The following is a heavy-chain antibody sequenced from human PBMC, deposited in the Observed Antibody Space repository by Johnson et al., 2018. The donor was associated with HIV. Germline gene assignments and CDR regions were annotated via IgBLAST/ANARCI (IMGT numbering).Heavy chain of an antibody. CDR3: AKQETSPAGTFGAFDI. D-gene: IGHD6-13*01. V-gene: IGHV3-64*01. J-gene: IGHJ3*02. CDR2: ISSNGGST. Sequence: AISSNGGSTYYANSVKGRFTISRDNSKNTLYLQMGNLRADDMAVYYCAKQETSPAGTFGAFDIWGQGTMVTVSS.